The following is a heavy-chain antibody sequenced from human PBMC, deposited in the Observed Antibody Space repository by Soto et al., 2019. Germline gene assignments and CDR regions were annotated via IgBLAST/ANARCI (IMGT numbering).Heavy chain of an antibody. J-gene: IGHJ4*02. D-gene: IGHD1-26*01. Sequence: QLQLQESGSGLVKPSQTLSLTYAVSGGPISSGGYSWSWIRQPPGKGLEWIGYIYHSGSTSYTPFLTSRANTSLARSQNQFSLKLSSVTVADTAVYYWTTVLDYWGQGTLVTVSS. CDR2: IYHSGST. CDR1: GGPISSGGYS. V-gene: IGHV4-30-2*01. CDR3: TTVLDY.